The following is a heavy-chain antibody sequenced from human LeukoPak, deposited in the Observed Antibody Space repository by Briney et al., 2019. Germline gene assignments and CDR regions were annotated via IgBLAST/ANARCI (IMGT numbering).Heavy chain of an antibody. Sequence: ASETLSLTCTVSGDSISSYYWSWIRQPPGKGLEWIGYIFYTGSTNYNPSLKSRVTISVDTSKNQFSLKLSSVTAADTAVYYCERGGWGYDFWSGYTHGYYFDYWGQGTLVTVSS. CDR2: IFYTGST. CDR1: GDSISSYY. V-gene: IGHV4-59*08. D-gene: IGHD3-3*01. J-gene: IGHJ4*02. CDR3: ERGGWGYDFWSGYTHGYYFDY.